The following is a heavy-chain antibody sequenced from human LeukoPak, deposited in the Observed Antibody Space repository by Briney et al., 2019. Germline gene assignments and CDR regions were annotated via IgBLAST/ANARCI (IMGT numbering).Heavy chain of an antibody. J-gene: IGHJ4*02. CDR1: VGPISSYY. D-gene: IGHD6-13*01. V-gene: IGHV4-59*13. CDR2: IYYSGTT. CDR3: ARGVYIAAAQYGY. Sequence: KTSETLSLTCTVWVGPISSYYWSWIRQPPGKGREWIGYIYYSGTTNYNPSLKSRVTISVDTSKNQFSLKLSSVTAADTAVYYCARGVYIAAAQYGYWGQGTLVTVS.